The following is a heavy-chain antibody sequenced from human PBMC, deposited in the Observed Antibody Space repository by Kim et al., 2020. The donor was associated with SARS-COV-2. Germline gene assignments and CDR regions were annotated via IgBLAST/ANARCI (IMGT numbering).Heavy chain of an antibody. CDR3: TSDLGATFGGGCSFDV. V-gene: IGHV3-73*01. CDR2: IRSKTNGYAT. CDR1: GFTFSNSW. J-gene: IGHJ3*01. Sequence: GGSLRLSCAASGFTFSNSWMNWVRQAPGKGLEWVGRIRSKTNGYATSYGAPVKGRFTISRDDSKSMAYLQMNSLKTEDTAVYYCTSDLGATFGGGCSFDVWGQGTTVTVSS. D-gene: IGHD2-15*01.